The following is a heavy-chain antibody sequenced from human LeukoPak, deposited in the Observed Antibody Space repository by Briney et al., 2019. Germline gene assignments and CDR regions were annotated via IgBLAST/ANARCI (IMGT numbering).Heavy chain of an antibody. D-gene: IGHD4-11*01. CDR1: GFTFSSYS. V-gene: IGHV3-21*01. Sequence: GGSLRLSCAASGFTFSSYSMNWVRQAPGKGLEWVSSISSGRSNIYYADSVKGRFTISRDNAKNSLYLQMNSLRAEDTAVYYCARDGMTTPAFDYWGQGTLVTVSS. J-gene: IGHJ4*02. CDR2: ISSGRSNI. CDR3: ARDGMTTPAFDY.